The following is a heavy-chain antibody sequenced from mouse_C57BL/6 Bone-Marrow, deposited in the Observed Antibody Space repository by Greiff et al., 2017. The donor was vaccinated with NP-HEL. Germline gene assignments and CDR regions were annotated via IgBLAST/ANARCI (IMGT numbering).Heavy chain of an antibody. Sequence: QVQLQQSGPGLVQPSQCLSITCTVSGFSLTSYGVHWVRQSPGKGLEWLGVIWSGGSTDYNAAFISSLSISKDNSKSQVFFKMNSLQADDTAIYYCARNTRLYAMDYWGQGTSVTVSS. J-gene: IGHJ4*01. V-gene: IGHV2-2*01. CDR2: IWSGGST. CDR1: GFSLTSYG. CDR3: ARNTRLYAMDY.